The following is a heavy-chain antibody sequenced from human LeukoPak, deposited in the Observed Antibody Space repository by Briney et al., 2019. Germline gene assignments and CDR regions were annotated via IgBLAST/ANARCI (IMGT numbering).Heavy chain of an antibody. D-gene: IGHD2-2*01. V-gene: IGHV1-8*01. CDR2: MDPNSLNT. CDR3: ARGIRNQLLSEY. CDR1: GYTFSSFD. J-gene: IGHJ4*02. Sequence: ASVKVSCKTSGYTFSSFDVIWVRQATGQGLEWIGWMDPNSLNTGYAQKFRGRVTMTGDTSISTAYMELSSLISEDTAVYYCARGIRNQLLSEYWGQGSLVTVSS.